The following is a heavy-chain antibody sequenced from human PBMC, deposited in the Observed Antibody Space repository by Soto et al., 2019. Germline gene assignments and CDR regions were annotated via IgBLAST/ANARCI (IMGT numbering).Heavy chain of an antibody. CDR3: ARNRDYSFDY. D-gene: IGHD4-4*01. Sequence: GGSLRLSCAASGFTLSSYAMSWVRQAPGKGLEWVSAISSSGSTTYYADSVKGRFTFSRDNARNSLYLQMNSLRDEDTAVYYCARNRDYSFDYWGQGTPVTVSS. J-gene: IGHJ4*02. CDR1: GFTLSSYA. V-gene: IGHV3-48*02. CDR2: ISSSGSTT.